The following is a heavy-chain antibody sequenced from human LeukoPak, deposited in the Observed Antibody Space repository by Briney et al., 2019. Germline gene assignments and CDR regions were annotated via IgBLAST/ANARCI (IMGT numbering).Heavy chain of an antibody. CDR1: GYTFTTYA. J-gene: IGHJ4*02. V-gene: IGHV1-18*01. D-gene: IGHD5-18*01. CDR2: ISAYYGNT. CDR3: ARDPNAMVTSLFDY. Sequence: ASVKVSCKAAGYTFTTYAISGGRQAPGQGLEWRGWISAYYGNTTYAQKFQGRVTMTTDTSTSTAYMELRSLTSDDTAVYYCARDPNAMVTSLFDYWGQGTLVTVSS.